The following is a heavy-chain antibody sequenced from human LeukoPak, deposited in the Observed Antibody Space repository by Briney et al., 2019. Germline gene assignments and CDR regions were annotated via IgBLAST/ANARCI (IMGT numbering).Heavy chain of an antibody. D-gene: IGHD5-24*01. V-gene: IGHV3-23*01. J-gene: IGHJ4*02. Sequence: GGSLRLSCAASTFTFSSYAMSWVRQAPGKGLEWVSAISGSGGSTYYADPVKGRFTISRDNSKNTLYLQMTSLRAEDTAVYYCAPDVEMATTTGWGQGTLVTVSS. CDR1: TFTFSSYA. CDR3: APDVEMATTTG. CDR2: ISGSGGST.